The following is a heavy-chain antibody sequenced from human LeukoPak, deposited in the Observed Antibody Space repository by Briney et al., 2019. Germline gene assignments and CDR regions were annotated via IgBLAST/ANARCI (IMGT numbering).Heavy chain of an antibody. V-gene: IGHV4-38-2*02. D-gene: IGHD3-22*01. J-gene: IGHJ3*02. CDR1: GYSISSGYY. CDR2: IYHSGST. CDR3: ARDTDYYDSSGYAVDAFDI. Sequence: SETLSLTCTVSGYSISSGYYWGWIRQPPGKGLEWIGSIYHSGSTYYNPSLKSRVTISVDTSKNQFSLKLCSVTAADTAVYYCARDTDYYDSSGYAVDAFDIWGQGTMVTVSS.